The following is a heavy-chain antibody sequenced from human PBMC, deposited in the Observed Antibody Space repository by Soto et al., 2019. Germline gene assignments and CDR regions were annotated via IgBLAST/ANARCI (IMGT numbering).Heavy chain of an antibody. J-gene: IGHJ4*02. CDR2: INPSGGST. V-gene: IGHV1-46*01. D-gene: IGHD6-13*01. CDR3: ARAQQLARLFDY. CDR1: GYTFTNYD. Sequence: ASVKVSCKASGYTFTNYDINWMLQATGQGLEWMGIINPSGGSTSYAQKFQGRVTMTRDTSTSTVYMELSSLRSEDTAVYYCARAQQLARLFDYWGQGTLVTVSS.